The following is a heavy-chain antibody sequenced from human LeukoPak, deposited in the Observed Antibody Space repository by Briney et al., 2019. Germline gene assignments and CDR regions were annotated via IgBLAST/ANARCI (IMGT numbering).Heavy chain of an antibody. CDR1: GVSISSYY. CDR2: IYYSGNT. V-gene: IGHV4-59*01. CDR3: ARVGSYNFDY. D-gene: IGHD1-26*01. J-gene: IGHJ4*02. Sequence: WETLSLTCTVSGVSISSYYWSWIRQPRGKELEWIGYIYYSGNTNYNPPLKSRVTISVDTSKNQFSLKLSSVTAADTAVYYCARVGSYNFDYWGQGTLVTVPS.